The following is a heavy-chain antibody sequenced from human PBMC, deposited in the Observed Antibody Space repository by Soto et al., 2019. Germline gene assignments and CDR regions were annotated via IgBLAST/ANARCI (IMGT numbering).Heavy chain of an antibody. Sequence: QLLESGGGLVQPGGSLRLSCAASGFSFSSYALSWVRQAPGKGLEWVSTFSAGGRAYYADSVKGRFTIAKDTSKNTLRLQARSLRAEDTAVYYCAKESMPQHYGDTLFDYWGQGTRGTVSS. V-gene: IGHV3-23*01. D-gene: IGHD4-17*01. CDR2: FSAGGRA. CDR3: AKESMPQHYGDTLFDY. J-gene: IGHJ4*02. CDR1: GFSFSSYA.